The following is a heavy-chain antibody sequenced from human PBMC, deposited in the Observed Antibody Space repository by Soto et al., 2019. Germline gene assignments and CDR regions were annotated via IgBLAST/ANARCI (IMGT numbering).Heavy chain of an antibody. Sequence: QVQLQESGPGLVKPSQTLSLTCTVSGDSFSSSSYYWGWIRQPPGKGLEWIGYISYTGRTKYTASLKRRFTMSVDTSKNHFSLNLLSVTAADTAVYYCARLDWLFLCDFWGQGTLVTVSS. D-gene: IGHD3-9*01. CDR2: ISYTGRT. V-gene: IGHV4-31*03. CDR3: ARLDWLFLCDF. J-gene: IGHJ4*02. CDR1: GDSFSSSSYY.